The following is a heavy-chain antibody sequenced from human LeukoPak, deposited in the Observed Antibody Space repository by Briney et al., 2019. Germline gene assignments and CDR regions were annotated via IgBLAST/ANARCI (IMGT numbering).Heavy chain of an antibody. D-gene: IGHD5-18*01. CDR3: TTDRGYSYGPYYHYYGMDV. J-gene: IGHJ6*02. Sequence: GGSLRLSCAASGFTFSNAWMSWVRQAPGKGLEWVGRIKSKTDGGTTDYAAPVKGRFTISRDDSKSTLYLQMNSLKTEDTAVYYCTTDRGYSYGPYYHYYGMDVWGQGTTVTVSS. CDR1: GFTFSNAW. CDR2: IKSKTDGGTT. V-gene: IGHV3-15*01.